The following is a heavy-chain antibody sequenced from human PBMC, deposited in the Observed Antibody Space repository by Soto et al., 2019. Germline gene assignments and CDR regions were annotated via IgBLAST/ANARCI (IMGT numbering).Heavy chain of an antibody. J-gene: IGHJ4*02. CDR2: IYSSGST. CDR1: GFTFSSYA. CDR3: AKGRTSVAFYFDY. Sequence: GVLRLSCAASGFTFSSYAMTWVRQAPGKGLEWISFIYSSGSTYYTDSVKGRFTISRDNSKNTLHLQMNSLRAEDTALYYCAKGRTSVAFYFDYWGQGTLVTVSS. D-gene: IGHD2-15*01. V-gene: IGHV3-23*05.